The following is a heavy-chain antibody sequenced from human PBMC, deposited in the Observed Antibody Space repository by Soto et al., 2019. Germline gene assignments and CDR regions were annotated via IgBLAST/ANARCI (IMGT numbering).Heavy chain of an antibody. Sequence: QVQLVQSGAEVKKPGSSVKVSCKASGGTFSSYAISWVRQAPGQGLEWMGGIIPIFGTANYAQKFQGRVTITADESTSTAYMELSSLRSEDTAVYYCARDWLRGVHYASSGYHTMLTGFDYWGQGTLVTVSS. CDR3: ARDWLRGVHYASSGYHTMLTGFDY. CDR1: GGTFSSYA. CDR2: IIPIFGTA. J-gene: IGHJ4*02. D-gene: IGHD3-22*01. V-gene: IGHV1-69*01.